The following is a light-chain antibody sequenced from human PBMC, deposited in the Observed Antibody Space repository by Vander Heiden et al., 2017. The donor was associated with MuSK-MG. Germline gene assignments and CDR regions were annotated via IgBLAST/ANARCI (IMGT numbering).Light chain of an antibody. CDR3: QQSDSSPLT. CDR2: AAS. V-gene: IGKV1-39*01. J-gene: IGKJ4*01. Sequence: DIQMTQSPSSLSASVGDRVTITCRASQSISTNLNWYQQKPGKAPKLLIYAASNLQSGVPSRFSGSGSGTDFTLTISNLQPEDFATYYCQQSDSSPLTFPGGTKVEIK. CDR1: QSISTN.